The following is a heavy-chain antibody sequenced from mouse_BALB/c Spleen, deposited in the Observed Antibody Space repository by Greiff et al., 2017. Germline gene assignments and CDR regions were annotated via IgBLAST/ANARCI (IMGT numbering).Heavy chain of an antibody. CDR1: GFTFSSFG. CDR3: ARYGNYDAMDY. V-gene: IGHV5-17*02. CDR2: ISSGSSTI. D-gene: IGHD2-1*01. Sequence: EVMLVESGGGLVQPGGSRKLSCAASGFTFSSFGMHWVRQAPEKGLEWVAYISSGSSTIYYADTVKGRFTISRDNPKNTLFLQMTSLRSEDTAMYYCARYGNYDAMDYWGQGTSVTVSS. J-gene: IGHJ4*01.